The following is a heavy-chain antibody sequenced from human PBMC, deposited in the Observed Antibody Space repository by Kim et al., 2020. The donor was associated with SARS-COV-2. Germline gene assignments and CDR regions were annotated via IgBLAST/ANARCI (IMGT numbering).Heavy chain of an antibody. D-gene: IGHD3-10*01. CDR3: ARGGPGAGIDY. Sequence: TNYNPSLKSRVTISVDTSKNQFSLKLTSVTAADTAVYYCARGGPGAGIDYWGQGTLVTVSS. CDR2: T. V-gene: IGHV4-34*01. J-gene: IGHJ4*02.